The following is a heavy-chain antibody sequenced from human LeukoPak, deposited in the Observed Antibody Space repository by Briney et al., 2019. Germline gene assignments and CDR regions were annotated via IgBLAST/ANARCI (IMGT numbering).Heavy chain of an antibody. CDR3: AKETMIVVVIRDYFDY. D-gene: IGHD3-22*01. V-gene: IGHV3-23*01. Sequence: GGSLRLSCASSGFTFSSYVMSWVRQAPGKGLEWVSAISDSGGSTYYADSVKGRSTISRDNSKNTLYLQMNSLGAEDTAVYYCAKETMIVVVIRDYFDYWGQGTLVTVSS. CDR2: ISDSGGST. CDR1: GFTFSSYV. J-gene: IGHJ4*02.